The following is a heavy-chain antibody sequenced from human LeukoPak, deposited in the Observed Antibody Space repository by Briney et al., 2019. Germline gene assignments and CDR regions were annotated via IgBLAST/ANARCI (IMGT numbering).Heavy chain of an antibody. CDR1: GYTFTGYY. CDR2: INPNSGGT. V-gene: IGHV1-2*04. CDR3: ARERSPSLEWLLRGYFDY. D-gene: IGHD3-3*01. J-gene: IGHJ4*02. Sequence: ASVKVSCKAFGYTFTGYYMHWVRQAPGQGLEWMGGINPNSGGTNYAQKFQGWVTMTRDTSISTAYMELSRLRSDDTAVYYCARERSPSLEWLLRGYFDYWGQGTLVTVSS.